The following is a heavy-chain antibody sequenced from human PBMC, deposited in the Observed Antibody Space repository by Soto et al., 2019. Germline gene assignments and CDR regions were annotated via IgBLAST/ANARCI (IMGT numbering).Heavy chain of an antibody. Sequence: QVQLQESGPGLVKPSQTLSLTCTVSGGSINSGGYCWSWIRQHPGKGLDWIGCISYGGSTSYNPSLKSRVTGSVDTSKNHFSLKLTSVTAADTAVYYCSRGILVWGQGALITVSS. V-gene: IGHV4-31*03. J-gene: IGHJ4*02. CDR2: ISYGGST. D-gene: IGHD5-18*01. CDR3: SRGILV. CDR1: GGSINSGGYC.